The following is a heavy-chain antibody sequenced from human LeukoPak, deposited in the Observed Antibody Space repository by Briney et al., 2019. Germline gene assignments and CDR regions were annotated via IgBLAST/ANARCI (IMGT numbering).Heavy chain of an antibody. J-gene: IGHJ4*02. Sequence: PGGSLRLSCAASGFTFSSYSMNWVRQAPGKGLEWVSYISSSSSTIYYADSVKGRFTISRDNAKNSLYLQMNSLRAEDTAVYYCAREVSSGWYYYFDYWGQGTLVTVSS. D-gene: IGHD6-19*01. CDR3: AREVSSGWYYYFDY. CDR2: ISSSSSTI. CDR1: GFTFSSYS. V-gene: IGHV3-48*01.